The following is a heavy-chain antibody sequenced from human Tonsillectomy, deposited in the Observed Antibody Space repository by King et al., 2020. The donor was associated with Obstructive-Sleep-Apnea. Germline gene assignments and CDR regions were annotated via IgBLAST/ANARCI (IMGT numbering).Heavy chain of an antibody. CDR2: ISYDGSTT. J-gene: IGHJ6*02. V-gene: IGHV3-30*04. CDR1: GFTFSNYA. Sequence: VQLVESGGGVVQPGRSLRLSCAASGFTFSNYALYWVRQAPGKGLEWVAVISYDGSTTYYADSVKGRFSISRDDSKNTLYLQMNSLRAEDTALYYCAKDSKRIRGMAVVITATLYYYGMDVWGQGTTVTVSS. D-gene: IGHD2-15*01. CDR3: AKDSKRIRGMAVVITATLYYYGMDV.